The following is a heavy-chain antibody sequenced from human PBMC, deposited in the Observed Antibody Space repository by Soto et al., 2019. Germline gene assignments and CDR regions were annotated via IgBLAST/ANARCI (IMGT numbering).Heavy chain of an antibody. Sequence: QVQLVQSGAEVKKPGASVKVSCKSSGYTFTTYAMHWVRQAPGQRLEWMEWIDAGNGNTKYSQKFQGRVTITRDTSASTAYMELSSLRSEDTAVYYCARGISGYYYVKNYWGQGTLVTVSS. CDR1: GYTFTTYA. V-gene: IGHV1-3*01. CDR3: ARGISGYYYVKNY. J-gene: IGHJ4*02. CDR2: IDAGNGNT. D-gene: IGHD3-22*01.